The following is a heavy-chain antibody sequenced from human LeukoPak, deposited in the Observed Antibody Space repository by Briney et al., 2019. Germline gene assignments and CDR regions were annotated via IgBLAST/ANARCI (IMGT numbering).Heavy chain of an antibody. J-gene: IGHJ5*02. CDR3: ARTAALGLA. V-gene: IGHV4-39*01. CDR2: VYYSGST. Sequence: SETLSLTCSVSGASIDRSTYYWGWIRQPPGKGLEWIGSVYYSGSTYYNSALKSRATISVDTSKNQFSLKLYSVTAGDTSVYFCARTAALGLAWGQGTLVTVSS. D-gene: IGHD6-13*01. CDR1: GASIDRSTYY.